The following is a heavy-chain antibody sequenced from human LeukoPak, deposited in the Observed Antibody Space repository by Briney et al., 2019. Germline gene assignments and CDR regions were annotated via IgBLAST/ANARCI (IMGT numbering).Heavy chain of an antibody. Sequence: PGGSLSSSCAASGFTFSSSEMNWVRQAPGKGLDWVSYISTGSSTIYYADSVKGRFTISSDNAKNSLYLQMNSLRAEDTGVYYCARGVRAATEYFHHLGQGTLVTVSS. CDR1: GFTFSSSE. D-gene: IGHD6-25*01. V-gene: IGHV3-48*03. CDR3: ARGVRAATEYFHH. J-gene: IGHJ1*01. CDR2: ISTGSSTI.